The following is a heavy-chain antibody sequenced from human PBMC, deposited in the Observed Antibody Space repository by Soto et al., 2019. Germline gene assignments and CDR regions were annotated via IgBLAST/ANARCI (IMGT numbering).Heavy chain of an antibody. J-gene: IGHJ6*02. CDR3: VRPRPSGENYGMDV. V-gene: IGHV3-23*01. D-gene: IGHD3-16*01. CDR2: ISAGGVST. Sequence: PGGSLRLSCAATGFTFGFNALSWVRQAPGKGLEWVSSISAGGVSTNYADSVRGRFTISRDSSKNTLFLQMDSLRAEDTAVYYCVRPRPSGENYGMDVWGQGTTVTVSS. CDR1: GFTFGFNA.